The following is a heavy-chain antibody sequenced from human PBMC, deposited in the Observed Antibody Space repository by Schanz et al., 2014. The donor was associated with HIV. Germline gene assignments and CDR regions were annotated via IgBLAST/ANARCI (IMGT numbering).Heavy chain of an antibody. CDR1: GFTFDDYT. V-gene: IGHV3-23*01. J-gene: IGHJ4*02. Sequence: EVQLLESGGVVVQPGGSLRISCAASGFTFDDYTMHWVRQAPGKGLEWVASISESGGRTYYADSVNGRFTISRDNSKNTLYLQMNSLKTEDTAVYFCARWRSGAPSNWGQGTLVTVSS. D-gene: IGHD3-10*01. CDR2: ISESGGRT. CDR3: ARWRSGAPSN.